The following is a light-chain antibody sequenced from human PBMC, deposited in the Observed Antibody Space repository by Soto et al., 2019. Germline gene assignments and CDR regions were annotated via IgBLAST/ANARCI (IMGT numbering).Light chain of an antibody. V-gene: IGKV1-5*03. CDR2: KAS. J-gene: IGKJ1*01. CDR3: QQYNSYWT. CDR1: QNIRTW. Sequence: QVTQVPTYLSAAVGDSVTITCRASQNIRTWLAWYQQKPGSAPKLLIYKASTLDSGVPSRFSGNGSGTDFALTINNVQPEDCATYYCQQYNSYWTFGLGTKVDIK.